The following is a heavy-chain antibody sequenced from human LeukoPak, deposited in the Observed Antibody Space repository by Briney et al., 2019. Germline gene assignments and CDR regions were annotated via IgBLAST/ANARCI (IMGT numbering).Heavy chain of an antibody. Sequence: ASVKVSCKASGYTFTGYFMHWVRQAPGQGLEWMGWINPNSGVTNYAQKFQGRVTMTRDTSISTAYMELSRLRSDDTAVFYCARAVGYSSGWHQFDYWGQGTLVTVSS. J-gene: IGHJ4*02. D-gene: IGHD6-19*01. CDR2: INPNSGVT. CDR1: GYTFTGYF. V-gene: IGHV1-2*02. CDR3: ARAVGYSSGWHQFDY.